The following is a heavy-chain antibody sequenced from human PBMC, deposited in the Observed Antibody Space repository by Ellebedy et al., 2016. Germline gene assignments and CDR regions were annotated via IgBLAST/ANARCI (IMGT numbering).Heavy chain of an antibody. CDR3: ARMGSLGSGSPYHYYGMDV. J-gene: IGHJ6*02. V-gene: IGHV2-26*01. D-gene: IGHD3-10*01. CDR2: IFSNDAK. Sequence: ETLSLXCTVSGGSVSSGSYYWSWIRQPPGKALEWLAHIFSNDAKSYSTSLKNRLTISKDTSKTQVVLTMTNMSPVDTGTYYCARMGSLGSGSPYHYYGMDVWGQGTTVTVSS. CDR1: GGSVSSGSYY.